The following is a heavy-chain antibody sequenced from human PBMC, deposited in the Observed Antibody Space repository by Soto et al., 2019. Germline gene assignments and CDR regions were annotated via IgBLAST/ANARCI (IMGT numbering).Heavy chain of an antibody. CDR1: GDSINSFSDY. Sequence: SETLSLTCLVSGDSINSFSDYWAWIRQPPGKGPEWIASIESSGPTFYNPSLKSRVTISVDTSKNQFSLKLSSVTAADTAVYYCARRYGDCFDYWGQGTLVTVSS. V-gene: IGHV4-39*07. D-gene: IGHD4-17*01. CDR2: IESSGPT. CDR3: ARRYGDCFDY. J-gene: IGHJ4*02.